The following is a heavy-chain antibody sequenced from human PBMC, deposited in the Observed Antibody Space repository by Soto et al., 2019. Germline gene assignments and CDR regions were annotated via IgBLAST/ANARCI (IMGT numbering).Heavy chain of an antibody. D-gene: IGHD6-19*01. V-gene: IGHV3-66*01. Sequence: EVHLVESGGGLVQPGGSLRLSCAASGFTVSSNYMSWVRQAPGKGLEWVSVIYSGGSTYYADGVKGRLNMYRHNPKNTLYLHMNSLRAGVRAVYYCARCNQGSCWAEGAFDIWGQETMVTFSS. CDR3: ARCNQGSCWAEGAFDI. CDR1: GFTVSSNY. J-gene: IGHJ3*02. CDR2: IYSGGST.